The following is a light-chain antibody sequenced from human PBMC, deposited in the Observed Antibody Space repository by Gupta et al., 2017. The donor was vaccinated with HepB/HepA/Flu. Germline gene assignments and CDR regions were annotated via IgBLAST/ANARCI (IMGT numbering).Light chain of an antibody. CDR3: SSYTSSNTRV. Sequence: MIYDIINRPSGVSHRSSGSKSGNTASPTSSGLQAEDEADYYCSSYTSSNTRVFGGGTKLTVL. J-gene: IGLJ2*01. CDR2: DII. V-gene: IGLV2-14*03.